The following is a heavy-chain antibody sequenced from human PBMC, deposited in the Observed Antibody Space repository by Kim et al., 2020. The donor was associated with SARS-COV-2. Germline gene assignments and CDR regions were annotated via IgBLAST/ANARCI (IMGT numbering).Heavy chain of an antibody. J-gene: IGHJ4*02. CDR1: GGSISSNSNN. D-gene: IGHD2-2*01. CDR3: ARRYCTSATWLFFDY. CDR2: IDYSGTTT. V-gene: IGHV4-39*01. Sequence: SETLSLTCTVSGGSISSNSNNWGWIRQPPGKGLEWIASIDYSGTTTNYNPSLQSRVTISVDTSKNQFSLKLSSVTAADTAVYYCARRYCTSATWLFFDYWGQGTLVTVSS.